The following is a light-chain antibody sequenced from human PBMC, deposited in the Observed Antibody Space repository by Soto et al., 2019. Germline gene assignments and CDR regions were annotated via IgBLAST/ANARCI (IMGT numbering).Light chain of an antibody. CDR3: CSYAYSSTLV. CDR1: SSDVGSYNL. CDR2: EGD. Sequence: QSALTQPASVSGSSGQSITISCTGTSSDVGSYNLVSWHQQHPGKAPKLIIYEGDKRPSGISNRFSGSKSGNTASLTISGLQAEDDADYYCCSYAYSSTLVFGGGTQLTVL. J-gene: IGLJ2*01. V-gene: IGLV2-23*01.